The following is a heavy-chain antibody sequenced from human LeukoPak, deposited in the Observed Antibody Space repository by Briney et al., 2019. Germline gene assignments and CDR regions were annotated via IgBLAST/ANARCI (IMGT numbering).Heavy chain of an antibody. V-gene: IGHV4-59*01. Sequence: SETLSLTCTVSGGSISSYYWSWIRQSPGKGLEWIGFMHHSGSTNYNPSLKSRVTISVDTSKNQFSLKLSSVTAADTAVYYCARGEIYCSGGSCRSGIDYWGQGTLVTVSS. CDR1: GGSISSYY. J-gene: IGHJ4*02. CDR2: MHHSGST. CDR3: ARGEIYCSGGSCRSGIDY. D-gene: IGHD2-15*01.